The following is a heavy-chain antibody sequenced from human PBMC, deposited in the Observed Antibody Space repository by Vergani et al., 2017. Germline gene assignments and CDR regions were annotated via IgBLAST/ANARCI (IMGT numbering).Heavy chain of an antibody. CDR1: GGSLSGYY. V-gene: IGHV4-59*01. CDR2: VEDSGYF. D-gene: IGHD1-14*01. Sequence: QVQLQESGPGLVRPSETLSLTCTVSGGSLSGYYWNWIRQTPWEGLEWIGYVEDSGYFNYNPSLKTRVSMSSDTSNNQFSLMLSSVTVADTAVYYCARSIVSRNPPYYFDNWGQGTLVTVSS. J-gene: IGHJ4*02. CDR3: ARSIVSRNPPYYFDN.